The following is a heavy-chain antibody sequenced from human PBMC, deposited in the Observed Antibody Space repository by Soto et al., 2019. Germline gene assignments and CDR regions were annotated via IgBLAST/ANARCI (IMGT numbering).Heavy chain of an antibody. CDR3: AKDSLKNVYGDSLDY. J-gene: IGHJ4*02. D-gene: IGHD4-17*01. Sequence: EVQLLESGGGLVQPGGSLRLSCAAYGFTFSSYAMSWVRQAPGKGLEWVSAISGSGGSTYYADSVKGRFTISRDNSKNTLYLQMNSLRAEDTAVYYCAKDSLKNVYGDSLDYWGQGTLVTVSS. CDR1: GFTFSSYA. V-gene: IGHV3-23*01. CDR2: ISGSGGST.